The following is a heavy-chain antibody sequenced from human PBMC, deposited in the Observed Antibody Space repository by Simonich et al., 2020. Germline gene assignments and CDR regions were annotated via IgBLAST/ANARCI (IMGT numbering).Heavy chain of an antibody. D-gene: IGHD1-1*01. V-gene: IGHV4-34*01. CDR3: ARGKGWKNAFDI. CDR1: GGSVSGYY. CDR2: INQSGSN. Sequence: QVQLQQWGAGLLKPSETLSLTCAVYGGSVSGYYWSWIRQPPGKGLEWIGEINQSGSNNYTQSLKSRVTISVDTAKNQFSLKLSSVTAADTAVYYCARGKGWKNAFDIWGQGTMVTVSS. J-gene: IGHJ3*02.